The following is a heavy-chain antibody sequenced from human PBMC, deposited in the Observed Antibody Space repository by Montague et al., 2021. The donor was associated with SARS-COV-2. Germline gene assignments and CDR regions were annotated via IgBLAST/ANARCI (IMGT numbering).Heavy chain of an antibody. V-gene: IGHV4-34*01. CDR3: ARGAPTISMILVVMTGPGWYVDL. J-gene: IGHJ2*01. D-gene: IGHD3-22*01. Sequence: SETLSLTCAVYGGSFSDYYWSWIRQPPGKGLEWIGEINHSGSTNYNPSLRSRVTISVDTSKNQFSLKLSAVTAADTAVYYCARGAPTISMILVVMTGPGWYVDLWGRGTLVTVSS. CDR1: GGSFSDYY. CDR2: INHSGST.